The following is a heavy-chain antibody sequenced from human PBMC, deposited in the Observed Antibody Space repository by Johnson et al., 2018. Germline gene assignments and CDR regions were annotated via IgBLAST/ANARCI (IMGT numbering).Heavy chain of an antibody. CDR1: GFTFSTYS. V-gene: IGHV3-21*01. CDR2: ISWSSGSI. CDR3: VRDHDY. Sequence: VQLVESGGGLVKPGGSLRLSCAASGFTFSTYSMTWVRQAPGKGLEWVSSISWSSGSIGYADSVKGRFTISRDNAKNSLYLQLSGLRAEDTALYYCVRDHDYWGQGTLVTVSS. J-gene: IGHJ4*02.